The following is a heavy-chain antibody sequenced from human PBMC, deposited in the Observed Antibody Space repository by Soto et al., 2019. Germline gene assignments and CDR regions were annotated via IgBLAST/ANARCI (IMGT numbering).Heavy chain of an antibody. Sequence: QVQLVESGGGVVQPGRSLRLSCAASGFTFSRHTMHWVRQSPGKGLEWVAAISDDGSNTYYADSVKGRFTISRDNSKNTLYLYMTCAISEDQVVQICVREVYYDFGSCLDTLQCHLDVWGQVTLVTGFS. V-gene: IGHV3-30-3*01. D-gene: IGHD3-3*01. J-gene: IGHJ4*02. CDR1: GFTFSRHT. CDR3: VREVYYDFGSCLDTLQCHLDV. CDR2: ISDDGSNT.